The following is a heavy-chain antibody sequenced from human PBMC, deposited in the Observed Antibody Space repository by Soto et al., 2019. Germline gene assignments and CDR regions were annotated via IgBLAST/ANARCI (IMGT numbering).Heavy chain of an antibody. D-gene: IGHD1-26*01. CDR3: VRDTGGRWEINYFDY. V-gene: IGHV1-3*04. J-gene: IGHJ4*02. CDR2: INTANGDT. Sequence: QVHLVQSGAEVKKPGASVKVSCKASGYTFTAYNMHWLRQAPGQTLEWMGWINTANGDTRYSQNFQGRATLARDTSASTVYVEMSSLTSEDTAVYYCVRDTGGRWEINYFDYWGQGTLVAVSS. CDR1: GYTFTAYN.